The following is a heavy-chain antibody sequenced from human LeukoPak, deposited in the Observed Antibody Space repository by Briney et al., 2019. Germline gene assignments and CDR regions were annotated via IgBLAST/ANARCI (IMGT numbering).Heavy chain of an antibody. J-gene: IGHJ3*02. CDR1: GFTFGDYA. D-gene: IGHD1-1*01. V-gene: IGHV3-49*04. CDR3: TREDVEVGAFDI. CDR2: IRSKAYGGTT. Sequence: GGSLRLSGTASGFTFGDYAMSWVRQAPGKGLEWVGFIRSKAYGGTTEYAASVKGRFTISRDDSKSIAYLQMNSLKTEDTAVYYCTREDVEVGAFDIWGQGTMVTVSS.